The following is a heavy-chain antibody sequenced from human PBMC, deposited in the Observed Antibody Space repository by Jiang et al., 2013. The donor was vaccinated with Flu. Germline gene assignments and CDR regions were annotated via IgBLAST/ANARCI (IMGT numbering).Heavy chain of an antibody. D-gene: IGHD3-10*01. Sequence: RTYYRSKWYNDYAVSVKSRITINPDTSKNQFSLQLNSVTPEDTAVYYCARDRDGSNYYGMDVWGQGTTVTVSS. V-gene: IGHV6-1*01. CDR3: ARDRDGSNYYGMDV. J-gene: IGHJ6*02. CDR2: TYYRSKWYN.